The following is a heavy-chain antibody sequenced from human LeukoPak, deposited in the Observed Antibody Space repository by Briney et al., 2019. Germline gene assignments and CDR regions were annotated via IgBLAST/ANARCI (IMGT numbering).Heavy chain of an antibody. J-gene: IGHJ4*02. CDR2: ISYDGSNK. CDR1: GFTFSSYA. CDR3: ARAAGAHFDY. V-gene: IGHV3-30*01. D-gene: IGHD1-26*01. Sequence: PGGSLRLSCAASGFTFSSYAMNWVRQAPGKGLEWVAVISYDGSNKYYADSVKGRFTISRDNSKNTLYLQMNSLRAEDTAVYYCARAAGAHFDYWGQGTLVTVSS.